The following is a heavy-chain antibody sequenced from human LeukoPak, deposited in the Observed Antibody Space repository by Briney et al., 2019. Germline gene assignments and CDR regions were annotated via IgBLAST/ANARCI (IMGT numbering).Heavy chain of an antibody. CDR3: ARDKGGSGYDHLDS. Sequence: SQTLSLTCAISGDSVSTNSAAWDWIRQSPSRGLEWLGRTYYRSKWYNDYAVSVKSRITLNPDTSKNQLSLQLNSVTPEDTAVYYCARDKGGSGYDHLDSWGQGTLVTVSS. D-gene: IGHD5-12*01. V-gene: IGHV6-1*01. CDR2: TYYRSKWYN. J-gene: IGHJ4*02. CDR1: GDSVSTNSAA.